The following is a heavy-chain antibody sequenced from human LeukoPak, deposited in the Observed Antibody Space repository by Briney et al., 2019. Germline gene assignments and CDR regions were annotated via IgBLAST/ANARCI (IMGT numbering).Heavy chain of an antibody. CDR2: ISGSGGNT. CDR1: GFTFTTYA. D-gene: IGHD3-3*01. Sequence: GALRLSFSASGFTFTTYAMTWVRQAPGKGLEWVSAISGSGGNTYYADSVKGRFTISRDNSKNTLYLQMNSLRAEDTAVYYCAKDGGIWGQGTMATVSS. J-gene: IGHJ3*02. V-gene: IGHV3-23*01. CDR3: AKDGGI.